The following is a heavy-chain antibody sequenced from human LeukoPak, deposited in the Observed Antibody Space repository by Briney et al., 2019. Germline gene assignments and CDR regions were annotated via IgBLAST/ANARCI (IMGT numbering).Heavy chain of an antibody. D-gene: IGHD2/OR15-2a*01. CDR2: IYRGGFT. V-gene: IGHV3-53*01. CDR3: AREFLGFHP. Sequence: PGGSLRLSCAASGFTLSDYYMNWVRQAPGKGLEWVSVIYRGGFTYYADSVRGRFSISRDNSKNTLYLQMNSLRAEDTALYYCAREFLGFHPWGQGTLVTVSS. J-gene: IGHJ5*02. CDR1: GFTLSDYY.